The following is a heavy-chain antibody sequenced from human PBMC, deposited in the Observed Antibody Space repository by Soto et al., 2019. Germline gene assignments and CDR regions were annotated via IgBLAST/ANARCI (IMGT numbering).Heavy chain of an antibody. CDR1: GFSLSNARMG. Sequence: SGPTLVNPTETLTLTCTVSGFSLSNARMGVSWIRQPPGKALEWLAHIFSNDEKSYSTSLKSRLTISKDTSKSQVVLTMTNMDPVDTATYYCARMVPGGYYYYGMDVWRQGTTVTVSS. V-gene: IGHV2-26*01. D-gene: IGHD3-10*01. CDR2: IFSNDEK. CDR3: ARMVPGGYYYYGMDV. J-gene: IGHJ6*02.